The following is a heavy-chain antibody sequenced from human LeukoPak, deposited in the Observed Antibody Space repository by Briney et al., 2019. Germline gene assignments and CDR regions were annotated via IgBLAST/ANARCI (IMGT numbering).Heavy chain of an antibody. CDR3: ALLGESREWFDP. CDR1: GYTLTELS. CDR2: FDPEDGET. Sequence: GSVTVSCTVSGYTLTELSMHWVRQAPGKGLEWMGGFDPEDGETIYAQKFQGRVTMTEDTSTDTAYMELSSLRSEDTAVYYCALLGESREWFDPWGQGTLVTVSS. D-gene: IGHD3-10*01. J-gene: IGHJ5*02. V-gene: IGHV1-24*01.